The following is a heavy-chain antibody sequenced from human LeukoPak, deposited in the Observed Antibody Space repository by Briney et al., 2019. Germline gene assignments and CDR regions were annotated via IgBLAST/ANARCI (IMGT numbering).Heavy chain of an antibody. V-gene: IGHV4-59*01. CDR2: INHSGNT. D-gene: IGHD2-2*01. J-gene: IGHJ6*02. CDR3: AREGAPAASFRYYGMDV. Sequence: SETLSLTCTVSGGSISSFYWTWIRQTPGKGLEWVGYINHSGNTNHNPSLKSRVTISVDTSKNQFSLRLSSVTAADTAVYYCAREGAPAASFRYYGMDVWGQGTTVTVSS. CDR1: GGSISSFY.